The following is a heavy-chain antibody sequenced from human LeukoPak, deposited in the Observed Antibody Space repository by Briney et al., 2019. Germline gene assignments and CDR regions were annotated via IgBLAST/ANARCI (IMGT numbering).Heavy chain of an antibody. D-gene: IGHD3-10*01. J-gene: IGHJ3*02. CDR3: ARQGNYGSGSYVRDAFDI. CDR1: GFTFSSYA. V-gene: IGHV3-30-3*01. CDR2: ISYDGSNK. Sequence: HPGRSLTLSCAASGFTFSSYAMHWVRQAPGKGLEWVAVISYDGSNKYYADSVKGRFTISRDNSKNTVYLQMNSLRAEDTAVYYCARQGNYGSGSYVRDAFDIWAKGQWSPSLQ.